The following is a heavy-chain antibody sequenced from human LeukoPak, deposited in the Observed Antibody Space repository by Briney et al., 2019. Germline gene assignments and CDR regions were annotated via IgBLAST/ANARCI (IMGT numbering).Heavy chain of an antibody. D-gene: IGHD6-13*01. J-gene: IGHJ3*02. CDR2: IYYSGST. CDR3: AREGTAGTAFDI. CDR1: GGSISSYY. Sequence: KTSETLSLTCTVSGGSISSYYWSWIRQPPGKGLEWIGYIYYSGSTNYNPSLKSRVTISVDTSKHQFSLKLSSVTAADTAVYYCAREGTAGTAFDIWGQGTMVTVSS. V-gene: IGHV4-59*01.